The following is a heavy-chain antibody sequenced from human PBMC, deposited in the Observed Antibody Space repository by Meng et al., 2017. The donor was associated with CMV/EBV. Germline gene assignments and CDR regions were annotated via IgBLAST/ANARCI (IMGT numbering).Heavy chain of an antibody. CDR3: ARVAEGYYYDSSGYRPPFDY. CDR1: GFTFSSYW. CDR2: INHSGST. Sequence: GSLRLSCAASGFTFSSYWMSWIRQPPGKGLEWIGEINHSGSTNYNPSLKSRVTISVDTSKNQFSLKLSSVTAADTAVYYCARVAEGYYYDSSGYRPPFDYWGQGTLVTVSS. J-gene: IGHJ4*02. D-gene: IGHD3-22*01. V-gene: IGHV4-34*01.